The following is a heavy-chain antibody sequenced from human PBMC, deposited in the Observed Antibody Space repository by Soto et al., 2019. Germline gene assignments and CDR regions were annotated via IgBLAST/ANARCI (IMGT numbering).Heavy chain of an antibody. J-gene: IGHJ4*02. Sequence: QVQLVQSGAEVKKPGSSVKVSCKASGGTLSRYAISWVRQAPGQGLEWMGGIIPIFCAANYAQKFQDRVTIIADESTSTAYMELSSLRSEDTAVYYCARVGRTVAGRGYYFDYWGQGTLVTVSS. CDR2: IIPIFCAA. D-gene: IGHD6-19*01. CDR3: ARVGRTVAGRGYYFDY. V-gene: IGHV1-69*01. CDR1: GGTLSRYA.